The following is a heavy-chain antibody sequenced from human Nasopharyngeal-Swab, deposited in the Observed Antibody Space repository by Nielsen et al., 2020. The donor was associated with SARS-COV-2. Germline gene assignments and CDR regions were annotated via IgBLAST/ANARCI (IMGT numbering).Heavy chain of an antibody. CDR2: IHIDGSST. CDR3: ASSTIVVAGRGTLGASFDY. V-gene: IGHV3-74*01. Sequence: GESLKISCTASGFTFSSFWMHWVRQAPGKGLVWVSRIHIDGSSTSYGDSVKGRFTISRDDAKNTLYLQMNSLRDEDTAVYYCASSTIVVAGRGTLGASFDYWGQGTLVTVSS. CDR1: GFTFSSFW. D-gene: IGHD6-19*01. J-gene: IGHJ4*02.